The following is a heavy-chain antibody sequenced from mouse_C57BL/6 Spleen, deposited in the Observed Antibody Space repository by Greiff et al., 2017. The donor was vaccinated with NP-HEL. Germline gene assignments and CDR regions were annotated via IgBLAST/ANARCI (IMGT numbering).Heavy chain of an antibody. CDR3: AKNPTEDDYDKTEFAY. D-gene: IGHD2-4*01. Sequence: VMLVESGPGLVAPSQSLSITCTVSGFSLTSYGVSWVRQPPGKGLEWLGVIWGDGSTNYHSALISRLSISKDNSKSQVFLKLNSLQTDDTATYYCAKNPTEDDYDKTEFAYWGQGTLVTVSA. V-gene: IGHV2-3*01. J-gene: IGHJ3*01. CDR2: IWGDGST. CDR1: GFSLTSYG.